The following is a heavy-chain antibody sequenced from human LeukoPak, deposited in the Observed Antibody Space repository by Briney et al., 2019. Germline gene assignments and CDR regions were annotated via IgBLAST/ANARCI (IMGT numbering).Heavy chain of an antibody. CDR3: ASLYSSSSYYYYMDV. D-gene: IGHD6-6*01. CDR1: GFTFSSYW. CDR2: INGDGRNI. V-gene: IGHV3-74*01. J-gene: IGHJ6*03. Sequence: SGGSLRLSCVASGFTFSSYWMHWVRQDPRKGLVWVSRINGDGRNINYADSVRGRFTISRDNAKNTLYLQMNTLRVEDTAVYYCASLYSSSSYYYYMDVWGKGTTVTVSS.